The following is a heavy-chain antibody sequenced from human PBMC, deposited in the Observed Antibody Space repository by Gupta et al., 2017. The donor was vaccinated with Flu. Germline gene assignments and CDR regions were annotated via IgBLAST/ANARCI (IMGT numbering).Heavy chain of an antibody. CDR3: AKQAAYCGGDCFADY. V-gene: IGHV3-23*01. CDR2: ISGSGGST. CDR1: SYA. Sequence: SYAMVWVRQAPGEGLEWVSAISGSGGSTYYADSVKGRFTISRDNSKNTLYLQMNSLRAEDTAVYYCAKQAAYCGGDCFADYWGQGTLVTVSS. J-gene: IGHJ4*02. D-gene: IGHD2-21*01.